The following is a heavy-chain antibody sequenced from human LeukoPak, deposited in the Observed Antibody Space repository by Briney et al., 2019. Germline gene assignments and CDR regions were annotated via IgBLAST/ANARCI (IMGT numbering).Heavy chain of an antibody. J-gene: IGHJ5*02. D-gene: IGHD3-10*01. V-gene: IGHV3-30-3*01. CDR3: ARGFNRGFDP. CDR1: GFAFNSYP. Sequence: GGSLRLSCATSGFAFNSYPIHWVRQAPGKGLEWVAVMSSDGNDQNYADSVKGRFTISRDNSKNTLYLQMNSLRAEDTAVYYCARGFNRGFDPWGQGTLVIVSS. CDR2: MSSDGNDQ.